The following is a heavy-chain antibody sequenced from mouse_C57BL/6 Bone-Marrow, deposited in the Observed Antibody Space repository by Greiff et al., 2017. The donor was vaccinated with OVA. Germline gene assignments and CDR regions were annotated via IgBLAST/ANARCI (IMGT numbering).Heavy chain of an antibody. D-gene: IGHD1-1*01. Sequence: DVMLVESGGGLVKPGGSLKLSCAASGFTFSSYAMSWVRQTPEKRLEWVATISDGGSYTYYPDNVKGRFTISRDNAKNNLYLQMSHLKSEDTAMYYCARGSYGSSYYAMDYWGQGTSVTVSS. V-gene: IGHV5-4*03. J-gene: IGHJ4*01. CDR1: GFTFSSYA. CDR2: ISDGGSYT. CDR3: ARGSYGSSYYAMDY.